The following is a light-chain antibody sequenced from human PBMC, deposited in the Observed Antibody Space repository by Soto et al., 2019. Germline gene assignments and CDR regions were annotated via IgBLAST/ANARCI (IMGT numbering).Light chain of an antibody. CDR1: SSNIGSNN. CDR3: AAWDDGLNGWV. Sequence: QSVLTQPPSASGTPGQRVTISCSGSSSNIGSNNVNWYQHLPGTAPKLLIFNNNQRPSGVPDRFSGSKSGTSASLAISGLQSEDEADYYCAAWDDGLNGWVFGGGTQLTVL. J-gene: IGLJ3*02. CDR2: NNN. V-gene: IGLV1-44*01.